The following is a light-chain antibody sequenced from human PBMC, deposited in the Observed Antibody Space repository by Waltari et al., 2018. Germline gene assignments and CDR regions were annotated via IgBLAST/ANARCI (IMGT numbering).Light chain of an antibody. V-gene: IGLV1-47*02. Sequence: QSLLTQPPSASGTPGQSVTIRCSGGSSNIGSHSVCWYQQPPGLAPKLVIHSNNKRPSGVSDRFSGSKSGTSASLAISGLRSEDEADYYCASWDDSLSGPVFGGGTKLTVL. J-gene: IGLJ3*02. CDR2: SNN. CDR1: SSNIGSHS. CDR3: ASWDDSLSGPV.